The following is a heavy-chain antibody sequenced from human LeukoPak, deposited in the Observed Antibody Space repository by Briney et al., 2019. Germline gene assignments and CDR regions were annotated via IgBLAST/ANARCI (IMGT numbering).Heavy chain of an antibody. CDR2: IRYDGSNK. CDR3: AKDRYSGSYHGSDY. J-gene: IGHJ4*02. CDR1: GFTFSSYG. Sequence: GGSLRLSCAASGFTFSSYGMHWVRQAPGKGLEWVAFIRYDGSNKYYADSVKGRFTISRDNPKNTLYLQMNSLRAEDTAVYYCAKDRYSGSYHGSDYWGQGTLVTVSS. V-gene: IGHV3-30*02. D-gene: IGHD1-26*01.